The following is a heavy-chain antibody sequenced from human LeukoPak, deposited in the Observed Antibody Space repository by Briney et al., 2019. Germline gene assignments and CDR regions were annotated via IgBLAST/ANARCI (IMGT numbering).Heavy chain of an antibody. D-gene: IGHD1/OR15-1a*01. Sequence: PGGSLRLSCAASGFTFSNSWMTWVRQAPGQGLEWVANINLDGSQKYYVDSVNGRFTASRDNGKNSLYLEMKNLRIEDTAVYYCATDRGPNTFDHWGQGTLITVSS. CDR3: ATDRGPNTFDH. CDR2: INLDGSQK. V-gene: IGHV3-7*01. CDR1: GFTFSNSW. J-gene: IGHJ4*02.